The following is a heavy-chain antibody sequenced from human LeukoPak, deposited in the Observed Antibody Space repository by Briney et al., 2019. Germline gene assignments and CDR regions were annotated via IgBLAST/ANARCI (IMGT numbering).Heavy chain of an antibody. CDR3: ARGGFVVAPPLAV. J-gene: IGHJ6*02. CDR1: EYTYTGYY. D-gene: IGHD3-3*01. Sequence: GASVKVSCKASEYTYTGYYLHWGRQAPGQGLEWMGCINPGSGGTNYAQKFQDRVTMTRDMYISTAYMELSSLRYDDTAVYYCARGGFVVAPPLAVWGQGTTVTVSS. CDR2: INPGSGGT. V-gene: IGHV1-2*02.